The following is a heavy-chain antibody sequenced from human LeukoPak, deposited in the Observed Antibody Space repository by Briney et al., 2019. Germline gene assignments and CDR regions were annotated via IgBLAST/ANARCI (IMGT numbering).Heavy chain of an antibody. Sequence: RASETLSLTCAVYGGSFSGYYWSWIRQPPGKGQEWIGEINHSGSTNNNPSLKSRVTISVDTSKNQISLKLNSLTAPDTAVYYCARGSIQLWFGLDYWGQGTLVTVSS. J-gene: IGHJ4*02. CDR1: GGSFSGYY. CDR3: ARGSIQLWFGLDY. CDR2: INHSGST. V-gene: IGHV4-34*01. D-gene: IGHD5-18*01.